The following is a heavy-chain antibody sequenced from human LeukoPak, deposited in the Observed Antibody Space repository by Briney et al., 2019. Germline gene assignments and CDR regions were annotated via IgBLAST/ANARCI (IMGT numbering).Heavy chain of an antibody. CDR3: ARAKNYYDSSGMGY. CDR1: GFTFSSYA. J-gene: IGHJ4*02. Sequence: GGSLRLSCAASGFTFSSYAMHWVRQAPGKGLEWVAVISYDGSNKYYADSVKGRFTISRDNSKNTLYLQMNSLSAEDTAVYYCARAKNYYDSSGMGYWGQGTLVTVSS. D-gene: IGHD3-22*01. CDR2: ISYDGSNK. V-gene: IGHV3-30*01.